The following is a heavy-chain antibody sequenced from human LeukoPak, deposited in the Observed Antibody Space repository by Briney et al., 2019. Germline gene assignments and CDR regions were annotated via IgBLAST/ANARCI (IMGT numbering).Heavy chain of an antibody. Sequence: GESLKISCKAYGYSFFSNYWIAWVREMPGKGLAWMGILYPGDSDSRYSPSFQGQVTISADRSISTAYLHWSSLKVSDTAMYYCARASRDGYNQNFDYWGQGTLVTVSS. D-gene: IGHD5-24*01. CDR1: GYSFFSNYW. CDR2: LYPGDSDS. V-gene: IGHV5-51*01. J-gene: IGHJ4*02. CDR3: ARASRDGYNQNFDY.